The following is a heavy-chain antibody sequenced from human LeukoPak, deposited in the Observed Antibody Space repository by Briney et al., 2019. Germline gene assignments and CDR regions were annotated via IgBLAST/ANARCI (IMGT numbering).Heavy chain of an antibody. CDR2: ISSSGSTI. J-gene: IGHJ4*02. Sequence: GGSLRLSCAASGFTFSSYEMNWVRQAPGKGLEWVSYISSSGSTIYYADSVKGRFTISRDNSKNTLYLQMNSLRAEDTAVYYCAKRGLVAGYYFDYWGQGTLLTVSS. V-gene: IGHV3-48*03. CDR1: GFTFSSYE. CDR3: AKRGLVAGYYFDY. D-gene: IGHD6-19*01.